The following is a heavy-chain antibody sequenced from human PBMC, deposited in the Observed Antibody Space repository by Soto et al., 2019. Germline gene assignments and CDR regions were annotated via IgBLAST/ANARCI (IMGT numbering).Heavy chain of an antibody. J-gene: IGHJ6*02. CDR1: GYTFTSYG. V-gene: IGHV1-18*01. CDR2: ISAYNGNT. Sequence: ASVKVSCKASGYTFTSYGISWVRQAPGQGLEWMGWISAYNGNTNYAQKLQGRVTMTTDTSTSTAYMELRSLRSDDTAVYYCAILRYYDILTGYSEIDYYYYGMDVWGQGTTVTVSS. D-gene: IGHD3-9*01. CDR3: AILRYYDILTGYSEIDYYYYGMDV.